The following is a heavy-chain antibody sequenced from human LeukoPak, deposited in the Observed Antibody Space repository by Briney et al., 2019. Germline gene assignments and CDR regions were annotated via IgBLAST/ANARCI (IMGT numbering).Heavy chain of an antibody. CDR3: ARAGYSYGTGYYFDY. D-gene: IGHD5-18*01. CDR1: SGSIGSFY. V-gene: IGHV4-59*01. Sequence: SETLSLTCTVSSGSIGSFYWSWLRLPPGKGLEWLGYIYYTGATYYNPSLKSRVTISLDTSKNQFSLKLSSVTAADAAVYYCARAGYSYGTGYYFDYWGQGALVTVSS. J-gene: IGHJ4*02. CDR2: IYYTGAT.